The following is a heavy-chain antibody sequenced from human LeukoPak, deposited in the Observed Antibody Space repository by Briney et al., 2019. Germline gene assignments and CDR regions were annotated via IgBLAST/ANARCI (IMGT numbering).Heavy chain of an antibody. D-gene: IGHD3-10*01. CDR3: ARDRTLLLWFYPDAFDI. CDR2: ISVNNGNT. V-gene: IGHV1-18*01. J-gene: IGHJ3*02. CDR1: GYTFTSYG. Sequence: AAVKVSCKASGYTFTSYGISWVRQAPAQGLEWMRWISVNNGNTNYAQKLQGRVTMTTDTSTSTAYMELRSLRSDDTAVYYCARDRTLLLWFYPDAFDIWGQGTMVTVSS.